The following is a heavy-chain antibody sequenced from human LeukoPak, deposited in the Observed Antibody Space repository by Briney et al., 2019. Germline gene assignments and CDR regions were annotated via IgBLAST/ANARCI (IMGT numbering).Heavy chain of an antibody. J-gene: IGHJ4*02. CDR2: IYSGGSS. CDR1: GFTVSNNY. Sequence: GGSLRLSCAASGFTVSNNYMSWVRQAPGKGLEWVSVIYSGGSSYYADSVKGRFAISKDNSKNTAYLQMNSLRGEDTAVYYCARGMAGYGGYDYWGQGTLVTVSS. CDR3: ARGMAGYGGYDY. D-gene: IGHD5-12*01. V-gene: IGHV3-66*01.